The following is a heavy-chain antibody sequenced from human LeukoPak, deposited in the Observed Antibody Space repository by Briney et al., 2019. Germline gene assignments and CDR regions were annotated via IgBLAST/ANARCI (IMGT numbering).Heavy chain of an antibody. Sequence: SETLSLTCTVSGGSISSYYWSWIRQPAGKGLEWIGRIYISGSTNYNPSLKSRVTISVDTSKNQFSLKLSSVTAADTAVYYCAGLGLYGSGTRTDYWGQGTLVTVSS. CDR1: GGSISSYY. CDR2: IYISGST. CDR3: AGLGLYGSGTRTDY. D-gene: IGHD3-10*01. J-gene: IGHJ4*02. V-gene: IGHV4-4*07.